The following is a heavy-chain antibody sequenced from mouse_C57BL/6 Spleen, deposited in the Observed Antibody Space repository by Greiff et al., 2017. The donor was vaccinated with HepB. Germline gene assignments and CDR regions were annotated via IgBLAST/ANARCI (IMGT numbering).Heavy chain of an antibody. CDR3: ARTGTEAMDY. V-gene: IGHV1-82*01. D-gene: IGHD4-1*01. Sequence: QVQLQQSGPELVKPGASVKISCKASGYAFSSSWMNWVKQRHGKGLEWIGRIYPGDGDTNYNGKFKGKATLTADKSSSTAYMQLSSLTSEDSAVYFCARTGTEAMDYWGQGTSVTVSS. J-gene: IGHJ4*01. CDR2: IYPGDGDT. CDR1: GYAFSSSW.